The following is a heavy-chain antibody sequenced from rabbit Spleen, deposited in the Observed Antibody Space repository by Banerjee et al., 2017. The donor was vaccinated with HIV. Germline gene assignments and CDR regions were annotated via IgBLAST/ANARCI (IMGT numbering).Heavy chain of an antibody. V-gene: IGHV1S40*01. CDR2: IYAGGSGST. CDR3: ARGAWSTDCMNL. J-gene: IGHJ4*01. CDR1: GVSFSSYW. D-gene: IGHD7-1*01. Sequence: QSLEESGGDLVKPGASLTLTCIASGVSFSSYWICWVRQAPGKGLEWIACIYAGGSGSTYYANWAKGRFTISRTLSTTVDLKMTSLTVADTATYFCARGAWSTDCMNLWGQGTLVTVS.